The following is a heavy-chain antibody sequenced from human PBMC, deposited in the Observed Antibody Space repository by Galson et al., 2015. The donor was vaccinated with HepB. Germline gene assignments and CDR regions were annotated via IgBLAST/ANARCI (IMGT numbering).Heavy chain of an antibody. J-gene: IGHJ3*02. CDR2: ISGYNGDA. CDR1: GYTFTRYG. Sequence: SVKVSCKASGYTFTRYGINWVRQAPGQGLEWMGWISGYNGDANSAQKLQGRVTMTTDTSTSTAYMELRSLRSDDTAVYYCARITSPLNWYDAFAIWGRGTMVTVSS. D-gene: IGHD1-20*01. CDR3: ARITSPLNWYDAFAI. V-gene: IGHV1-18*01.